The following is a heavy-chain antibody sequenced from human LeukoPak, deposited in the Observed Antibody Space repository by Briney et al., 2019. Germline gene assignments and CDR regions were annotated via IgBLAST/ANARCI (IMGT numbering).Heavy chain of an antibody. J-gene: IGHJ6*03. Sequence: GASVKVSCKASGGTFSIYAVSWVRQAPGQGLEWMGGIIPIFNTANYAQKFQGRVTITRNTSISTAYMELSSLRSEDTAVYYCARGVDTAMVNEDYYYYMDVWGKGTTVTVSS. D-gene: IGHD5-18*01. V-gene: IGHV1-69*05. CDR2: IIPIFNTA. CDR3: ARGVDTAMVNEDYYYYMDV. CDR1: GGTFSIYA.